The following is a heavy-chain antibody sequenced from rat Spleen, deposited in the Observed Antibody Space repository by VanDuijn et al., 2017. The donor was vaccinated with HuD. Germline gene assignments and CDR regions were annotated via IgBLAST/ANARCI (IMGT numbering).Heavy chain of an antibody. CDR2: IWTGGST. CDR1: GFSLTSYN. Sequence: QVQLKESGPGLVKPSETLSLTCTVSGFSLTSYNVHWVRQPPGKGLEWMGVIWTGGSTAYNSLLKSRLSISRDTSKSQVFLKMNSLQTEDTAIYYCTRAPGKEYVMDAWGQGTAVTVSS. V-gene: IGHV2-30*01. CDR3: TRAPGKEYVMDA. D-gene: IGHD5-1*01. J-gene: IGHJ4*01.